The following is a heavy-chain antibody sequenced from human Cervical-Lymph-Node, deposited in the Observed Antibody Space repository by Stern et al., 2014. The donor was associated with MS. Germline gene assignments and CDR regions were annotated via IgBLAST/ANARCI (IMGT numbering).Heavy chain of an antibody. V-gene: IGHV1-46*01. CDR2: INPSGDSA. J-gene: IGHJ4*02. D-gene: IGHD3/OR15-3a*01. CDR3: ASGTGSKRPTGNY. Sequence: VQLVESGAEVKKPGASVKVSCKASGYTFTSHYMHWVRQAPGQGLEWVGIINPSGDSASYAQKVQGRVTMTRDTSTSTVYMELSSLRSEDTAVYYCASGTGSKRPTGNYWGQGTLVTVSS. CDR1: GYTFTSHY.